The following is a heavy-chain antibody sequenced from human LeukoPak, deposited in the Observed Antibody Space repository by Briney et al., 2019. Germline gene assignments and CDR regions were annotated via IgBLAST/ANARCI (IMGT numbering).Heavy chain of an antibody. D-gene: IGHD4-17*01. CDR2: LNAGNGNT. J-gene: IGHJ6*02. CDR1: GYTFTSYA. CDR3: ARDLSDRRYGDPDYGMDV. V-gene: IGHV1-3*01. Sequence: ASVKVSCKASGYTFTSYAMHWVRQAPGQRLEWMGWLNAGNGNTKYSQKFQGRVTITRDTSASTAYMELSSLRSEDTAVYYCARDLSDRRYGDPDYGMDVWGQGTTVTVSS.